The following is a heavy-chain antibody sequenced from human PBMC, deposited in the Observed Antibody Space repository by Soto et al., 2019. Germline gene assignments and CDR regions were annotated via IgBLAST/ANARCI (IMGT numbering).Heavy chain of an antibody. V-gene: IGHV3-33*01. CDR2: IWYDGSIK. D-gene: IGHD6-25*01. CDR3: ATGPLYSSGWYWSLAL. Sequence: QVQLVESGGGVVQPGRSLRLSCGASGFTFNTYAMHWVRQAPGKGLEWVAVIWYDGSIKYYADSVKGRFTNSRDNSENTLDLLVNRLRADATAVSYRATGPLYSSGWYWSLALWGRGNLVTVPS. J-gene: IGHJ2*01. CDR1: GFTFNTYA.